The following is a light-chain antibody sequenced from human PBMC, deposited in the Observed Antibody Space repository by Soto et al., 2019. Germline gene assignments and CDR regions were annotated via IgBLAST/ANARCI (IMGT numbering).Light chain of an antibody. V-gene: IGKV3-20*01. Sequence: ETVLTQSPGTLSLSPGERATLSCRSSQSVSSNYLAWYQQKPGQAPRLLIYDVSSRATGNPDRFSGSGSGTDFTLTISRLEPEDFAMYYCQQYGSSPTFGQGTKVEIK. J-gene: IGKJ1*01. CDR3: QQYGSSPT. CDR2: DVS. CDR1: QSVSSNY.